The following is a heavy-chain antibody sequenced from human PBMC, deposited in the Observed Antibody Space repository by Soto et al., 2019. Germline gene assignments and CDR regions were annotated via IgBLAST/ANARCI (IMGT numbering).Heavy chain of an antibody. CDR1: GGSISSGGYS. V-gene: IGHV4-30-2*01. Sequence: QLQLQESGSGLVKPSQTLSLTCAVSGGSISSGGYSWSWILQPPGKGMEWIGYIYHSGSTYYNPSPKTRVTITVDRSKNQFAQKLSYVAAAGRAVYYCAAGGGLPRYYWGQGTLVTVSS. D-gene: IGHD5-12*01. CDR2: IYHSGST. J-gene: IGHJ4*02. CDR3: AAGGGLPRYY.